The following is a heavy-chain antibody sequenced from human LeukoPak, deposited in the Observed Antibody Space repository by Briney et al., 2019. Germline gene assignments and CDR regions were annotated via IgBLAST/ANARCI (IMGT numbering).Heavy chain of an antibody. CDR2: IIPIFRTT. Sequence: ASVKVSCKASGDTFDRYVISWVRQAPGQGLEWVGGIIPIFRTTNYAQRFQGRVAITTDETARTVHMELTSLRSEDTAVYYCARDPSNSIAAGMDVWGKGTTVTVSS. CDR1: GDTFDRYV. D-gene: IGHD6-13*01. CDR3: ARDPSNSIAAGMDV. V-gene: IGHV1-69*05. J-gene: IGHJ6*03.